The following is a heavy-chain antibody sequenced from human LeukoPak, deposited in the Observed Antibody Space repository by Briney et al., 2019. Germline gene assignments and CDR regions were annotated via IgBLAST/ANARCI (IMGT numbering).Heavy chain of an antibody. D-gene: IGHD1-26*01. J-gene: IGHJ4*02. Sequence: SETLSLTCTVSGGSISTFYWSWIRQPAGKGLEWFGRIYSSGTTNYNPSLKSRVTMSVDTSNNQFSLKLSSVTAADTAVYYCARGGSGSFPFDYWGQGTLVTVSS. CDR1: GGSISTFY. CDR2: IYSSGTT. V-gene: IGHV4-4*07. CDR3: ARGGSGSFPFDY.